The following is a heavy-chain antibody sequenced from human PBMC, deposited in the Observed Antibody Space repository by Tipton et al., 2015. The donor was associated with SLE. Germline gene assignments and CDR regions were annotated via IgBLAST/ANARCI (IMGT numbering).Heavy chain of an antibody. V-gene: IGHV4-34*01. D-gene: IGHD6-13*01. J-gene: IGHJ5*02. CDR1: GGSFSGYD. Sequence: TLSLTCAVYGGSFSGYDWSWIRQPPGKGLEWIGEINHSGSTYYNPSLKSRVTISVDTSKNQFSLKLSSVTAADTAVYYCAVSSSWLNWFDPWGQGTLVTVSS. CDR2: INHSGST. CDR3: AVSSSWLNWFDP.